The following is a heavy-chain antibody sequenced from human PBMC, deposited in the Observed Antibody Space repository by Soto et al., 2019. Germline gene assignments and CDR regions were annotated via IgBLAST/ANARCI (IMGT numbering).Heavy chain of an antibody. CDR2: INGGSGNT. J-gene: IGHJ4*02. D-gene: IGHD3-10*01. Sequence: QVQLVQSGAEVKRPGASVTVSCKSSGFTFTSYAIHWLRQAPGQRPQWMGWINGGSGNTKYSQDFQGRVTFTRDTFGTTAYLGLSSLRSEDTAVYYCARVPPWGNSAGDYYIQHYDSWGQGTPVTVSS. CDR3: ARVPPWGNSAGDYYIQHYDS. V-gene: IGHV1-3*01. CDR1: GFTFTSYA.